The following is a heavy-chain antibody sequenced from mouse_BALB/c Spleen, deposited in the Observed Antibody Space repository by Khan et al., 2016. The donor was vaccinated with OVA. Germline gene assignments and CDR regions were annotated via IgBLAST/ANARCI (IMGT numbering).Heavy chain of an antibody. D-gene: IGHD2-1*01. CDR1: GYSITSGYI. CDR3: ERDGKYMDY. V-gene: IGHV3-1*02. J-gene: IGHJ4*01. CDR2: ISYSGSI. Sequence: EVQLQESGPDLVKPSHSLSLTCTVTGYSITSGYIWHWIRQFPGNKVEWVCYISYSGSINYNQSLKSRISITRDTSNNHSFLQLSTVSTEETAEYYCERDGKYMDYWGQGTSVTVSS.